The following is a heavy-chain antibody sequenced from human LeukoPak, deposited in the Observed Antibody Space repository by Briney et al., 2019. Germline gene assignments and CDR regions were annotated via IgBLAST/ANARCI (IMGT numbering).Heavy chain of an antibody. CDR3: ATSEGY. Sequence: QPGGSLRLSCAASGFPLNTHWMSWVRQAPGRGLEWVANIKQDGRDTYYVASVKGRFTISRDNAKNSLNLQMNSLRAEDTAMYYCATSEGYWGQGTLVTVSS. V-gene: IGHV3-7*03. CDR1: GFPLNTHW. J-gene: IGHJ4*02. CDR2: IKQDGRDT.